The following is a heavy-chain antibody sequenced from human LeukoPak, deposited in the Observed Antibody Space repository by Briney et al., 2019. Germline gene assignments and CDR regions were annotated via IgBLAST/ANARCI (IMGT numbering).Heavy chain of an antibody. D-gene: IGHD3-22*01. CDR3: ARVYYDSSGYSDIYYFDY. V-gene: IGHV1-69*10. J-gene: IGHJ4*02. CDR2: IIPILGIA. CDR1: GGTFSSYA. Sequence: GASVKVSCKASGGTFSSYAISWVRQAPGQGLEWMGGIIPILGIANYAQKFQGRVTITADKSTSTAYMELSSLRSEDTAVYYCARVYYDSSGYSDIYYFDYWGQGTLVTVSS.